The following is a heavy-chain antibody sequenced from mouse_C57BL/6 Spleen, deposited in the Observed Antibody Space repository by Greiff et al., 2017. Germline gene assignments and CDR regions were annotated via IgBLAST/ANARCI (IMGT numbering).Heavy chain of an antibody. CDR1: GYAFSSYW. CDR2: IYPGDGDT. Sequence: VQLQESGAELVKPGASVKISCKASGYAFSSYWMNWVKQRPGKGLEWIGQIYPGDGDTNYNGKFKGKATLTADKSSSTSYMQHSSLTSEDSAVYFCARKSSNFVRYFDYWGQGTTLTVSS. CDR3: ARKSSNFVRYFDY. D-gene: IGHD2-5*01. J-gene: IGHJ2*01. V-gene: IGHV1-80*01.